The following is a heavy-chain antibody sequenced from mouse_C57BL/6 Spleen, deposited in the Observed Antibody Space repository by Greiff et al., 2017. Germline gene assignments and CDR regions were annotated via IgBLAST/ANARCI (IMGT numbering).Heavy chain of an antibody. CDR3: MITTVVATDY. J-gene: IGHJ2*02. CDR2: IDPETGGT. CDR1: GYTFTDYE. Sequence: QVQLQQSGAELVRPGASVTLSCKASGYTFTDYEMHWVKQTPVHGLEWIGAIDPETGGTDYNQKFKGKAILTADKSSSASYMELRSLTSEDSAVYYCMITTVVATDYWGQGTSLTVSS. V-gene: IGHV1-15*01. D-gene: IGHD1-1*01.